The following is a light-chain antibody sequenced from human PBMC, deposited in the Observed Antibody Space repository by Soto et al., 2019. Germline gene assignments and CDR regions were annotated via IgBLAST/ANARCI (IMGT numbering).Light chain of an antibody. CDR1: SSDVGGYNY. V-gene: IGLV2-8*01. Sequence: QSALTQPPSASGSPGQSVTISCTGTSSDVGGYNYVSWYQQHPGKAPKFLIYEGTERPSGVPDRFSGSKSGNTASLTVSGLQAEDEADYYCSSYAGSNNVVFGGGTKVTVL. J-gene: IGLJ2*01. CDR3: SSYAGSNNVV. CDR2: EGT.